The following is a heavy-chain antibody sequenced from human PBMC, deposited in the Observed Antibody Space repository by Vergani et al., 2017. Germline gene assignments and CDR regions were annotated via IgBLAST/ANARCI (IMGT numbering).Heavy chain of an antibody. V-gene: IGHV3-30*18. CDR2: ISYDGSNK. CDR3: AKDMLRYFDWLYYDYYGMDV. Sequence: QVQLVESGGGVVQPGRSLRLSCAASGFTFSSYGMHWVRQAPGKGLEWVAVISYDGSNKYYADSVKGRFTISRDNSKNTLYLQMNSLRAEDTAVYYCAKDMLRYFDWLYYDYYGMDVWGQGTTVTVSS. J-gene: IGHJ6*02. D-gene: IGHD3-9*01. CDR1: GFTFSSYG.